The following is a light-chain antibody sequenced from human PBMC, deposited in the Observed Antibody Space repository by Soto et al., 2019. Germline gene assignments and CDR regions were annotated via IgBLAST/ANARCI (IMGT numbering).Light chain of an antibody. J-gene: IGLJ2*01. CDR1: SSNIGSNT. V-gene: IGLV1-44*01. CDR3: AAWDDTLNGPV. CDR2: GNN. Sequence: QSVPTQPPSASGTPGQRVSISCSGGSSNIGSNTVTWYQQISGTAPKLLIYGNNQRPSGVPDRISGSKSGTSASLAISGLQSEDEADYYCAAWDDTLNGPVFGGRTKLTVL.